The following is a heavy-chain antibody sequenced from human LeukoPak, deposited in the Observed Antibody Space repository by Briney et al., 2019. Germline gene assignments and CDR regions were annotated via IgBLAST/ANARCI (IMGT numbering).Heavy chain of an antibody. V-gene: IGHV4-39*01. Sequence: SETLSLTCSVSGGSISRDSYYWSWIRQPPGKGLEWIGSVHHGGATHYNPSLESRVTVSEDTSKSQISLKLSSVTAADTGVYYCASLQSRGWPPRGGYSWGQGTLVTVSS. CDR1: GGSISRDSYY. D-gene: IGHD6-19*01. CDR3: ASLQSRGWPPRGGYS. CDR2: VHHGGAT. J-gene: IGHJ4*02.